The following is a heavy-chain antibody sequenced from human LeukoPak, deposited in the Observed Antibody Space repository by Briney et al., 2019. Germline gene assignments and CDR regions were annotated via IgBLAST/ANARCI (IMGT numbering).Heavy chain of an antibody. CDR2: MNANSGGT. V-gene: IGHV1-2*02. Sequence: ASLKASCKPSGYTFTGSYMHWVRQSPSQRLEWMGWMNANSGGTNYAQKFQGRVTMTRDTSISTAYMALSRLRSDDTAVYYCARGPERPPDYWGQGTLFTASS. CDR3: ARGPERPPDY. J-gene: IGHJ4*02. CDR1: GYTFTGSY. D-gene: IGHD1-1*01.